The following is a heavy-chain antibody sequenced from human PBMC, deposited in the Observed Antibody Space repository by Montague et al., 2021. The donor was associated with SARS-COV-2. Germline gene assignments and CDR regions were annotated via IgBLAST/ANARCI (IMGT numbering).Heavy chain of an antibody. V-gene: IGHV4-34*01. Sequence: SETLSLTCTVYGGSISGYYWSWIRQPPGKGLEWIGEINHSGSTNYNPSLKSRVTISVDTSKNQFSLKLRSVTAADTAVYYCARGAVTVTTFYYYYGMDVWGQGTTVTVSS. CDR3: ARGAVTVTTFYYYYGMDV. CDR1: GGSISGYY. CDR2: INHSGST. D-gene: IGHD4-17*01. J-gene: IGHJ6*02.